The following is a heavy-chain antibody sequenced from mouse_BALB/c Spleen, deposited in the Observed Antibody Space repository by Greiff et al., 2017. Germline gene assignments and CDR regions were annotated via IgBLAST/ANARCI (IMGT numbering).Heavy chain of an antibody. CDR3: ARDSYYDYDGPWFAY. J-gene: IGHJ3*01. CDR1: GFSLTSYG. Sequence: VKLMESGPGLVAPSQSLSITCTVSGFSLTSYGVHWVRQPPGKGLEWLGVIWAGGSTNYNSALMSRLSISKDNSKSQVFLKMKSLQTDDTAMYYCARDSYYDYDGPWFAYWGQGTLVTVSA. V-gene: IGHV2-9*02. CDR2: IWAGGST. D-gene: IGHD2-4*01.